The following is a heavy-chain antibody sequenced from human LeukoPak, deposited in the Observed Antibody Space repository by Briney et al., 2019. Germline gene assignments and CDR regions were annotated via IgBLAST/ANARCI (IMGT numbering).Heavy chain of an antibody. CDR1: GYTFTSYD. CDR2: MNPDSGNT. Sequence: ASVKVSCKASGYTFTSYDINWVRQATGQGLEWMGWMNPDSGNTRYVQKFQGRVTMTRSNTIRTAYMELSSVTSEDTAVYYCARVWGAVDYWGQGTLVTVSS. J-gene: IGHJ4*02. CDR3: ARVWGAVDY. D-gene: IGHD3-16*01. V-gene: IGHV1-8*01.